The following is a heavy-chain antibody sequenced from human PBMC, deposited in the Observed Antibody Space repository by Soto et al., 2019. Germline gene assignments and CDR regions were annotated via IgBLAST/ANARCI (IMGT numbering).Heavy chain of an antibody. D-gene: IGHD3-9*01. CDR1: GFTFSSYG. Sequence: GGSLRLSCAASGFTFSSYGMHWVRQAPGKGLEWVAVIWYDGSNKYYADSVKGRFTISRDNSKNTLYLQMNSLRAEDTAVYYCTTDSYITIVIIRFDYWGHGTLVTGSS. J-gene: IGHJ4*01. CDR2: IWYDGSNK. CDR3: TTDSYITIVIIRFDY. V-gene: IGHV3-33*01.